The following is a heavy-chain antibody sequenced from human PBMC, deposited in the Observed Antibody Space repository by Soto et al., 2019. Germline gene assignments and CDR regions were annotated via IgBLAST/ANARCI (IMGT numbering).Heavy chain of an antibody. V-gene: IGHV3-15*01. CDR2: IKSQGDGGTR. CDR1: GFSFRNAW. J-gene: IGHJ6*02. Sequence: GGSLRLSCAASGFSFRNAWMSWVRQAPGKGLEWVGHIKSQGDGGTRDYAAPVKGRFTISRDDSKNTLFLQMNSLKNEDTAVYFCTTDLQAYCDGTTRYAGNYYYDDMDVWGQGTTVTVS. CDR3: TTDLQAYCDGTTRYAGNYYYDDMDV. D-gene: IGHD2-21*01.